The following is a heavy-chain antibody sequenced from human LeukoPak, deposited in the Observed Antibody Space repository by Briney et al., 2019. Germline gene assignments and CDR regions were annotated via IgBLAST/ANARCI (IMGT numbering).Heavy chain of an antibody. CDR2: ITIGATDT. V-gene: IGHV3-23*01. J-gene: IGHJ4*02. D-gene: IGHD1-1*01. Sequence: GGSLRLSCAASGFTFNNYAMNWVRQAPGKGLEWVSAITIGATDTFYLDSVKGRFTISRDNSKNTLYLQMSSLRAEDTAIYYCAKSRAPDTTLLFDYWGQGTLVTVSA. CDR1: GFTFNNYA. CDR3: AKSRAPDTTLLFDY.